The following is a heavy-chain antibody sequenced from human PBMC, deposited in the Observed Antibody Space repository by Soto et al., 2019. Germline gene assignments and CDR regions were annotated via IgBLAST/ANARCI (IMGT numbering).Heavy chain of an antibody. CDR2: VYYTGSTST. CDR3: AKYRRTDAEGYRLDF. J-gene: IGHJ4*02. D-gene: IGHD5-12*01. CDR1: GASINNYY. V-gene: IGHV4-59*01. Sequence: SETLSLTCSVSGASINNYYWSWIRQPPGKGLEWIGYVYYTGSTSTKYNPSLQSRVAMSVDSSKNQFSLKLTSMTAADTAIYYCAKYRRTDAEGYRLDFWGPGTLVTAPQ.